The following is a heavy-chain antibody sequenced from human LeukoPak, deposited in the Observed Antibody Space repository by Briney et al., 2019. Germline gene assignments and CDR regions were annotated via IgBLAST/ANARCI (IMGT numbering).Heavy chain of an antibody. D-gene: IGHD1-1*01. CDR1: GGTISGFV. CDR3: ARDLELERNRWNFKES. V-gene: IGHV4-59*01. J-gene: IGHJ5*02. Sequence: SETLSLTCTVPGGTISGFVWSWIRQPPGKGLEWLGCIDYSGITQYNPSLKSRVTISVDTSKQQFSLKLSSVTAADTAVYYCARDLELERNRWNFKESWGQGTLVTVSS. CDR2: IDYSGIT.